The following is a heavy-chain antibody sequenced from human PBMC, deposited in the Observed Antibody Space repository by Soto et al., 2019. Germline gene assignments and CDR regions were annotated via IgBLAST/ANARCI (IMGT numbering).Heavy chain of an antibody. Sequence: QVQLVESGGGVVQPGRSLRLSCAASGFTLSSYGMHWVRKAQGKGLEWVAVISYDGSDKYYADSVKGRFTISRDNSNNTLYLQMDRLRSEDTAVYYCAKGVVLATTYFQHWGQGTLVTVSS. V-gene: IGHV3-30*18. CDR1: GFTLSSYG. J-gene: IGHJ1*01. CDR3: AKGVVLATTYFQH. CDR2: ISYDGSDK. D-gene: IGHD2-15*01.